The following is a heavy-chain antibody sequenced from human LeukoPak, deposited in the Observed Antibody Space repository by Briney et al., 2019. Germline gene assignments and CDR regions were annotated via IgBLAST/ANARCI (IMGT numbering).Heavy chain of an antibody. D-gene: IGHD6-13*01. J-gene: IGHJ6*03. CDR2: ISYDGSNK. Sequence: GGSLRLFCAASGFTFDDYGMSWVRQAPGKGLEWVAVISYDGSNKYYADSVKGRFTISRDNSKNTLYLQMNSLRAEDTAVYYCARERYSSSRYYYYYYMDVWGKGTTVTVSS. CDR1: GFTFDDYG. CDR3: ARERYSSSRYYYYYYMDV. V-gene: IGHV3-30*03.